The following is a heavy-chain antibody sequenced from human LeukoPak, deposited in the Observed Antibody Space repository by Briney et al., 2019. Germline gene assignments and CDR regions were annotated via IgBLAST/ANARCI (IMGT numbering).Heavy chain of an antibody. Sequence: PSETLSLTCAVSRYSISSGYHWAWIWQPPGKGLEWIGSIYRSGSAYYNPSLKSRVTISVDTSKNQFSLRVTSVTAADTAVYYCARVDYILDYWGQGTLVTVSS. V-gene: IGHV4-38-2*01. CDR3: ARVDYILDY. J-gene: IGHJ4*02. CDR1: RYSISSGYH. CDR2: IYRSGSA. D-gene: IGHD4-11*01.